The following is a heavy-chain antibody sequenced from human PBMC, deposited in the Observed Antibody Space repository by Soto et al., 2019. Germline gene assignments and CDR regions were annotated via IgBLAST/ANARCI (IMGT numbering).Heavy chain of an antibody. V-gene: IGHV3-9*01. CDR3: AKANSSGYYQLFDY. CDR1: GFTFDDYA. D-gene: IGHD3-22*01. Sequence: GGSLRLSCAASGFTFDDYAMHWVRQAPGKGLEWVSGISWNSGSIGYADSVKGRFTISRGNAKNSLYLQMNSLRAEDTALYYCAKANSSGYYQLFDYWGQGTLVTVSS. J-gene: IGHJ4*02. CDR2: ISWNSGSI.